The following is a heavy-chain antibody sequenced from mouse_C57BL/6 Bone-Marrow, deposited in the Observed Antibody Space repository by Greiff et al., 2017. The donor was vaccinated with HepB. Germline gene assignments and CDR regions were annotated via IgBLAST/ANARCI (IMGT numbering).Heavy chain of an antibody. V-gene: IGHV5-16*01. CDR1: GFTFSDYY. CDR3: ARLNYSNYVFDY. CDR2: INYDGSST. Sequence: EVQLVESEGGLVQPGSSMKLSCTASGFTFSDYYMAWVRQVPEKGLEWVANINYDGSSTYYLDSLKSRFIISRDNAKNILYLQMSSLKSEDTATYYCARLNYSNYVFDYWGQGTTLTVSS. J-gene: IGHJ2*01. D-gene: IGHD2-5*01.